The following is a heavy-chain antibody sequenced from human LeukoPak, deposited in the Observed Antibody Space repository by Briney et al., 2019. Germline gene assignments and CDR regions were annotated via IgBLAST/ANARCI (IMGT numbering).Heavy chain of an antibody. CDR1: GGSISSSSYY. J-gene: IGHJ4*02. D-gene: IGHD5-18*01. Sequence: SETLSLTCTVSGGSISSSSYYWVWIRQPPGKGLEWIGSIYYSGSTYYNPSLKSRVTISVDTSKNQFSLKLSSVTAADTAVYYCARHSGYSYGFVYWGQGTLVTVSS. CDR2: IYYSGST. V-gene: IGHV4-39*01. CDR3: ARHSGYSYGFVY.